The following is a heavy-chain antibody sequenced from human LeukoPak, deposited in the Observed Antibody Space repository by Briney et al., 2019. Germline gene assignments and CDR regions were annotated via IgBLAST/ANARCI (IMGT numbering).Heavy chain of an antibody. Sequence: PGRSLRLSCAASGFTFSSYGMHWVRQAPGKGLEWVAVISYDGSNKYYADSVKGRFTISSDNSKNTLYLQMNSLRAEDTALYYCAKGISNWGNLDYWGQGTLVTVSS. CDR3: AKGISNWGNLDY. J-gene: IGHJ4*02. D-gene: IGHD7-27*01. CDR1: GFTFSSYG. CDR2: ISYDGSNK. V-gene: IGHV3-30*18.